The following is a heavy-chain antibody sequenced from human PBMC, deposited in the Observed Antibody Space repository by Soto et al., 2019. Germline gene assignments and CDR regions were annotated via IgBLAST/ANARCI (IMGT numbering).Heavy chain of an antibody. CDR1: GGSISSGGYY. V-gene: IGHV4-31*03. CDR2: IYYSGST. J-gene: IGHJ4*02. CDR3: AREWRDYYFDY. Sequence: QVQLQESGPGLVKPSQILSLTCTVSGGSISSGGYYWSWIRQHPGKGLEWIGYIYYSGSTYYNPSLKSRVTISVDTSKNQFPLKLSSVTAADTAVYYCAREWRDYYFDYWGQGTLVTVSS.